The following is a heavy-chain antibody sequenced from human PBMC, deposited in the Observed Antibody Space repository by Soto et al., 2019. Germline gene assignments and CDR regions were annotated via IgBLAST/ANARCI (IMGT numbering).Heavy chain of an antibody. Sequence: SETLSLTCGVSGVSVSSTNWWSWVRQPPGKELEWIGYVYYTGSTNYNPSLKSRVTISVDRSKNQFSLKLTSANAADTAVYYCARGRTVRNYADDSSDYFYFFDYWGQGTQVTVYS. CDR3: ARGRTVRNYADDSSDYFYFFDY. D-gene: IGHD3-22*01. CDR1: GVSVSSTNW. CDR2: VYYTGST. V-gene: IGHV4-4*02. J-gene: IGHJ4*02.